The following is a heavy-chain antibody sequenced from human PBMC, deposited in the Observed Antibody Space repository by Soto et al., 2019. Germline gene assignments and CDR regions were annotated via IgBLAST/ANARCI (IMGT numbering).Heavy chain of an antibody. CDR1: GFSFSSYS. Sequence: GGSLRLSCAASGFSFSSYSMNWVRQPPGKGLEWVSSISSSSSYIYYADSVKGRFTISRDNAKNSLYLQMNSLRAEDTAVYYCARAHCSSTSCYSPWGQGTLVTVSS. V-gene: IGHV3-21*01. J-gene: IGHJ4*02. CDR3: ARAHCSSTSCYSP. D-gene: IGHD2-2*01. CDR2: ISSSSSYI.